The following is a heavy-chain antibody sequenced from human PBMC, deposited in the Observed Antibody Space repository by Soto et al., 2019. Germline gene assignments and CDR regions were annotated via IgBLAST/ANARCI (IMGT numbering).Heavy chain of an antibody. CDR2: IVPMFGTA. CDR3: ARDGDPQSAFWSGPLGGGRFDP. Sequence: QVQLVQSGAEVKKPGSSVNVSCKTSGGTFGNSAVTWVRQAPGQGLEWLGGIVPMFGTANYAQKFQGRVTIPRDESTITAYMELNSLKTDDTAVYYCARDGDPQSAFWSGPLGGGRFDPWGQGTLVTVSS. CDR1: GGTFGNSA. V-gene: IGHV1-69*05. D-gene: IGHD3-3*01. J-gene: IGHJ5*02.